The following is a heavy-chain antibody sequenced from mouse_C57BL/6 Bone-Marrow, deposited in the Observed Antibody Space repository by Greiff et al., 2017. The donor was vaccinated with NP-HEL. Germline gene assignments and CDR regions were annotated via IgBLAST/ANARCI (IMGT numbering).Heavy chain of an antibody. CDR1: GFTFSDYY. CDR2: ISNGGGST. V-gene: IGHV5-12*01. CDR3: ARQRDAMDY. Sequence: DVMLVESGGGLVQPGGSLKLSCAASGFTFSDYYMYWVRQTPEKRLEWVAYISNGGGSTYYPDTVKGRFTISRDNAKNTLYLQMSRLKSEDTAMYYCARQRDAMDYWGQGTSVTVSS. J-gene: IGHJ4*01.